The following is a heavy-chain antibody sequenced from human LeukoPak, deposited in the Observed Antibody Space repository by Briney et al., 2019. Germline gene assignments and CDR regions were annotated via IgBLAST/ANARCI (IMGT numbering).Heavy chain of an antibody. CDR3: VREGYGSGSYYNVMNGPLGFSFDI. D-gene: IGHD3-10*01. CDR2: ISSSGSTI. CDR1: GFTFSTYE. V-gene: IGHV3-48*03. Sequence: GGSLRLSCTASGFTFSTYEMNWVRQAPGKGLEWVSYISSSGSTIYYADSVKGRFSISRDNAKSSLFLQMNSLRVEDTAVYYCVREGYGSGSYYNVMNGPLGFSFDIWGQGTMVTVSS. J-gene: IGHJ3*02.